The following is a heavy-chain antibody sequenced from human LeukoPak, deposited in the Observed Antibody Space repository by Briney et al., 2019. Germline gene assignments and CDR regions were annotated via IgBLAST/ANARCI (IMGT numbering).Heavy chain of an antibody. CDR3: TAHGSFDF. CDR2: IKSKSAGETT. V-gene: IGHV3-15*01. CDR1: GFTFSDAW. J-gene: IGHJ4*02. Sequence: GGSLRLSRAASGFTFSDAWMSLGRQAPGKGLEWVGRIKSKSAGETTDYAAPVKGRFTISRDDSKDTLSLQMNSLKSEDTAVYYCTAHGSFDFWGQGALVTVSS.